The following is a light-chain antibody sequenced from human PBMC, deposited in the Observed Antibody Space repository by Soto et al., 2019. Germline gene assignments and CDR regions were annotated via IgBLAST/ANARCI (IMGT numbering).Light chain of an antibody. CDR3: MQPLQSWT. V-gene: IGKV2-28*01. CDR1: QSLLHSNGYNY. Sequence: EIVVTQSPLSLSVTPGEPASISRRSSQSLLHSNGYNYLDWYLQKPGQSPQLLIYLGSNRASGVPDRFSGSGSGTDFTLKISRVEAEDVGVYYCMQPLQSWTFGQGTKVDIK. J-gene: IGKJ1*01. CDR2: LGS.